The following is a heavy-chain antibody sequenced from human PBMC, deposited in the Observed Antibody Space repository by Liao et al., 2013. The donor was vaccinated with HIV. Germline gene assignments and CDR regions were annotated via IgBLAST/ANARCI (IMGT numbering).Heavy chain of an antibody. J-gene: IGHJ6*03. CDR3: ARGSRGHTGDASSYYYMDV. CDR2: IYTSGST. V-gene: IGHV4-61*02. D-gene: IGHD5-12*01. Sequence: QVQLQESGPGLVKPSQTVSLSCTVSGDSLSGGSYYWSWIRQPAGKGLEWIGRIYTSGSTNYSPSLKSRVTISMDTSKNQFSLNLSSVTAADTAVYYCARGSRGHTGDASSYYYMDVWGKGTTVTVSS. CDR1: GDSLSGGSYY.